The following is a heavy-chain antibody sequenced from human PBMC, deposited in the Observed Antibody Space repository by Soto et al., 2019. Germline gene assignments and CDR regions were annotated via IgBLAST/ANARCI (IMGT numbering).Heavy chain of an antibody. V-gene: IGHV1-2*02. CDR3: ASVEMATIPPFNY. D-gene: IGHD5-12*01. CDR2: INPNSGGT. J-gene: IGHJ4*02. CDR1: GYTFTGYY. Sequence: GASVKVSCTASGYTFTGYYMHWVRQAPGQGLEWMGWINPNSGGTNYAQKFQGRVTMTRDTSISTAYMELSRLRSDDTAVYYCASVEMATIPPFNYWGQGTLVTVSS.